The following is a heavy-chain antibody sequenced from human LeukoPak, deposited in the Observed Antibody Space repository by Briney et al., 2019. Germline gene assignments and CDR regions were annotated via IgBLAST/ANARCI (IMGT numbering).Heavy chain of an antibody. Sequence: ASVKVSCKASGYTFTSYGITWVRQAPGQGLEWMGWINAYNGNTNYAQKLQGRVTMTTDTSTNTAYMELRSLRSDDTAVYYCATSYYYDSSGYPSYFDYWGQGTLVTVSS. D-gene: IGHD3-22*01. CDR3: ATSYYYDSSGYPSYFDY. CDR2: INAYNGNT. J-gene: IGHJ4*02. CDR1: GYTFTSYG. V-gene: IGHV1-18*01.